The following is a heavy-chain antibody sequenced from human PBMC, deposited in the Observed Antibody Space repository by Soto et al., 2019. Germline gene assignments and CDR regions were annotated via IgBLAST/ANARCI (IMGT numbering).Heavy chain of an antibody. V-gene: IGHV4-39*01. CDR1: GGSISSSSYY. CDR3: ARRSVLRFLEWSDYDMDV. D-gene: IGHD3-3*01. J-gene: IGHJ6*02. Sequence: PSETLSLTCTVSGGSISSSSYYWGWIRQPPGKGLEWIGSIYYSGSTYYNPSLKSRVTISVDTSKNQFSLKLSSVTAADTAVYYCARRSVLRFLEWSDYDMDVWGQGTTVTVSS. CDR2: IYYSGST.